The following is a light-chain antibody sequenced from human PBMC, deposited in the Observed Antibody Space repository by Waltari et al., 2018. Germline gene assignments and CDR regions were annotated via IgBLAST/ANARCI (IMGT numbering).Light chain of an antibody. V-gene: IGKV1-NL1*01. J-gene: IGKJ4*02. Sequence: DIPMSQSRSSLSASELDRATITCRASQGISNSLAWYQQKPGKAPKLLLYAASSLESGVPSRFSGSGSGTEYTLTISSLQPDDFATYYCQQYNSNSLTFGGGTKVEIK. CDR2: AAS. CDR3: QQYNSNSLT. CDR1: QGISNS.